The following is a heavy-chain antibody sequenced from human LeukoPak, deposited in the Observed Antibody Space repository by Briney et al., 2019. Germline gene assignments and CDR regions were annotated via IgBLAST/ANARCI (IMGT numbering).Heavy chain of an antibody. CDR3: ARMRDYGNYWFAP. J-gene: IGHJ5*02. CDR1: GGSISSYY. V-gene: IGHV4-59*01. D-gene: IGHD4-17*01. Sequence: SETLSLTCTVSGGSISSYYWSWIRQPPGKGLEWIGYIYYSGSTNYNPSLKSRVAISVDTSKNQFSLKLSSVTAADTAVYYCARMRDYGNYWFAPWGQGTLVTVSS. CDR2: IYYSGST.